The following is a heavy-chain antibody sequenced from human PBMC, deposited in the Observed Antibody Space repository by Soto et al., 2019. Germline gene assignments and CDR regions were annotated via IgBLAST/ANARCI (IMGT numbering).Heavy chain of an antibody. D-gene: IGHD1-1*01. CDR3: AKATATSGGAFEI. J-gene: IGHJ3*02. CDR1: GFICSSYD. CDR2: ILVGGST. V-gene: IGHV3-23*01. Sequence: LKISCAVSGFICSSYDMSWVRQAPGKGLEWVSTILVGGSTHYEDSVKGRFTISRDTSKNTVYLQMNSLTAGDTAFYYCAKATATSGGAFEIYGQGTMVTVSS.